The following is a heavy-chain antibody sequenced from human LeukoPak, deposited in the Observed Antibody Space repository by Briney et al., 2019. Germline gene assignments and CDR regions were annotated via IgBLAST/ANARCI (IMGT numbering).Heavy chain of an antibody. V-gene: IGHV4-59*08. D-gene: IGHD1-26*01. CDR1: GGSMSSYF. Sequence: SGTLSLTCIVSGGSMSSYFLSWIRPPPGKGLGWVGYIYDSGSTKYNPPLKSRVTITVDTTNNQSSLKLNSVTAADTAVYYCARHGTSGIYRRPFDIWGQGTMVTVSS. CDR3: ARHGTSGIYRRPFDI. CDR2: IYDSGST. J-gene: IGHJ3*02.